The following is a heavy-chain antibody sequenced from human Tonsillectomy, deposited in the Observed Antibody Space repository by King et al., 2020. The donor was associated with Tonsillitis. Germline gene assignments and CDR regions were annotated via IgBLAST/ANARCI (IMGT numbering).Heavy chain of an antibody. CDR3: AKDDYYDSSGYDY. CDR1: GFTFSSYG. CDR2: IRFDGSNK. D-gene: IGHD3-22*01. V-gene: IGHV3-30*02. Sequence: QLVQSGGGVVQPGGSLRLSCAASGFTFSSYGMHWVRQSPGKGLEWVAFIRFDGSNKYYADSVKGRFTIPRVNSKNTLYLQMNSLRAEDTAVYYCAKDDYYDSSGYDYWGQGTLVTVSS. J-gene: IGHJ4*02.